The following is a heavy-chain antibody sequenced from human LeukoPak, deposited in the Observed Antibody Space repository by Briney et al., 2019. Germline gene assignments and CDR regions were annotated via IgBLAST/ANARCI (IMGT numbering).Heavy chain of an antibody. CDR3: GTGSAFDF. V-gene: IGHV3-15*01. D-gene: IGHD1-14*01. CDR1: GFTFATSW. J-gene: IGHJ3*01. CDR2: IKTKTDGGTT. Sequence: GGSLRLSCAVSGFTFATSWMSWVHQAPGKGLEWVGRIKTKTDGGTTDYAAPVKGRFTISSDDSKNTLYLQMNSLKTEDTAVYYCGTGSAFDFWGRGTMVTVSS.